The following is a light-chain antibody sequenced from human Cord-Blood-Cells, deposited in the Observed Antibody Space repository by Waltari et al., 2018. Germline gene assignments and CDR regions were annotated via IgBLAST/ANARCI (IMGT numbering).Light chain of an antibody. J-gene: IGKJ1*01. Sequence: EIVLTQSPATLSLSPGERATLSCRASQSVSSYLAWYQQKPDEAPRLRIYDASNRATGIPARFSGSGSETDFTLTISSLEPEDFAGYYCQQRSNWAWTFGQGTKVEIE. CDR2: DAS. V-gene: IGKV3-11*01. CDR3: QQRSNWAWT. CDR1: QSVSSY.